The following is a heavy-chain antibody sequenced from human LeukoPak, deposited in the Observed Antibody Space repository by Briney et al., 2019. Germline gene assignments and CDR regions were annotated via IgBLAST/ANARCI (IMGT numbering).Heavy chain of an antibody. V-gene: IGHV3-21*01. J-gene: IGHJ4*02. CDR1: GFTFSSYS. Sequence: GGSLRLSCAASGFTFSSYSMNWVRQAPGKGLEWVSSISSSSSYIYYADSVQGRLTISSDNAKNSPYLQMNSLRAEDTAVYYCASGSLVRGGGFDYWGQGTLVTVSS. CDR2: ISSSSSYI. CDR3: ASGSLVRGGGFDY. D-gene: IGHD3-10*01.